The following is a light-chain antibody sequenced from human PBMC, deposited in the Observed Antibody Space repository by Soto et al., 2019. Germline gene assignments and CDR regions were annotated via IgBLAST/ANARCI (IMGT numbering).Light chain of an antibody. CDR2: SSN. CDR3: AAWDGSLNGHV. J-gene: IGLJ1*01. V-gene: IGLV1-44*01. CDR1: DSNIGANT. Sequence: QSVLTQPPSASGTPGQRVSISCSGSDSNIGANTANWYQQLPGTAPKLLIHSSNKRPSGVPDRFSGSKSGTSASLAISGLQSEDEADYYCAAWDGSLNGHVFGTGTKVTVL.